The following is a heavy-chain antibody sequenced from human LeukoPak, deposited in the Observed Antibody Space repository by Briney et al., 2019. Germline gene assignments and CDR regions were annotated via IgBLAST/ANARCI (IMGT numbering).Heavy chain of an antibody. CDR2: TRNKAKRYTT. J-gene: IGHJ4*02. CDR3: ARDIWYSTGYHDY. D-gene: IGHD3-22*01. CDR1: GFTLSDHY. V-gene: IGHV3-72*01. Sequence: PGGSLRLSCAASGFTLSDHYMDWVRQAPGKGLEWVGRTRNKAKRYTTEYAASVKGRFTISRDDSKSIAYLQMNSLKTEDTAVYYCARDIWYSTGYHDYWGQGTLVTVSS.